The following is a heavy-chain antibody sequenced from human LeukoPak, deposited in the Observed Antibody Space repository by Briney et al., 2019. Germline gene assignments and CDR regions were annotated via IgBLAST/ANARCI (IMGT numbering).Heavy chain of an antibody. D-gene: IGHD6-19*01. Sequence: GGSLRLSCAASGFIFSSYSMNWVRQAPGTGLEWVSSISSSSSYIYYRDSVKGRFTISRDNANNSLYLQMNSLRAEDTAVYYCARSAVAGKNWFDPWGQGTLVTVSS. CDR1: GFIFSSYS. CDR3: ARSAVAGKNWFDP. V-gene: IGHV3-21*01. CDR2: ISSSSSYI. J-gene: IGHJ5*02.